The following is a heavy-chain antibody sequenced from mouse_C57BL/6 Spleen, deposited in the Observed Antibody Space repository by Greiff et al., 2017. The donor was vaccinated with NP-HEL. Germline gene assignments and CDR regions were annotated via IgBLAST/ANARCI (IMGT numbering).Heavy chain of an antibody. V-gene: IGHV1-64*01. CDR2: IHPNSGST. Sequence: QVQLKQPGAELVKPGASVKLSCKASGYTFTSYWMHWVKQRPGQGLEWIGMIHPNSGSTNYNEKFKSKATLTVDKSSSTAYMQLSSLTSEDSAVYYCAREEYPYYFDYWGQGTTLTVSS. CDR3: AREEYPYYFDY. D-gene: IGHD5-1*01. J-gene: IGHJ2*01. CDR1: GYTFTSYW.